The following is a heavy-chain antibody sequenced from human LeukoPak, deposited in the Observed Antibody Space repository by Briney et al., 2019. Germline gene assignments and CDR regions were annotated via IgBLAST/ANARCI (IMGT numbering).Heavy chain of an antibody. D-gene: IGHD6-13*01. CDR1: EFTFSSYA. CDR2: ISSSAGST. V-gene: IGHV3-23*01. CDR3: AKAKGGSWYDFDC. Sequence: GGSLRLSCAASEFTFSSYAMSWVRQAPGKGLEWVSVISSSAGSTYYADSVQGRFTISRDNSINTLYLQMNSLRAEDTAVYYCAKAKGGSWYDFDCWGQGTLVTVSS. J-gene: IGHJ4*02.